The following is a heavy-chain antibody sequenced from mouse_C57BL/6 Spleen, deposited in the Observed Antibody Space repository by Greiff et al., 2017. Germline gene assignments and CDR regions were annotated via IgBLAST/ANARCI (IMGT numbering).Heavy chain of an antibody. CDR1: GYSITSGYY. CDR3: AREGGYYGYAMDY. Sequence: EVQRVESGPGLVKPSQSLSLTCSVTGYSITSGYYWNWIRQFPGNKLEWMGYISYDGSNNYNPSLKNRISITRDTSKNQFFLKLNSVTTEDTATXYCAREGGYYGYAMDYWGQGTSVTVSS. D-gene: IGHD2-3*01. J-gene: IGHJ4*01. V-gene: IGHV3-6*01. CDR2: ISYDGSN.